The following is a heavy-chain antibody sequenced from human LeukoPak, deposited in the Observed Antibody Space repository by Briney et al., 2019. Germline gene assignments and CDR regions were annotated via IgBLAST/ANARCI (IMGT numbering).Heavy chain of an antibody. Sequence: PSETLSLTCTVSGGSISSYYWSWIRQPPGKGLEWIGYIYYSGSTNYNPSLKSRVTISVDTSKNQFSLKLSSVTAADTAVYYCARYYGGNSPIDYWGQGTLVTVSS. CDR2: IYYSGST. CDR3: ARYYGGNSPIDY. V-gene: IGHV4-59*01. CDR1: GGSISSYY. J-gene: IGHJ4*02. D-gene: IGHD4-23*01.